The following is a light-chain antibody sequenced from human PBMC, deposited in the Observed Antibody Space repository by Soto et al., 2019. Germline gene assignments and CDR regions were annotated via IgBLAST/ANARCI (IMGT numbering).Light chain of an antibody. CDR1: QRISSW. CDR3: QLYNSPPWT. Sequence: DIQMTQSPSTLSASVGDRVTITCRASQRISSWLAWYQQRPGKVPRLLIYKASTLESGVPSRFSGSGSGTEFTLTISSLQPDDFATYYCQLYNSPPWTFGQGTKLEIK. J-gene: IGKJ1*01. V-gene: IGKV1-5*03. CDR2: KAS.